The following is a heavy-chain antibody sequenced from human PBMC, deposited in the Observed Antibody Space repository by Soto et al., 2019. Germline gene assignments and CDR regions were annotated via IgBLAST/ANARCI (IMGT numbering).Heavy chain of an antibody. J-gene: IGHJ6*02. CDR1: GGSIRSSSYY. Sequence: SETLSLTCPVSGGSIRSSSYYWGWIRQPPGKGLEWIGYIYYSGSTNYNPSLKSRVTISVDTSKDQFSLKLSSVTAADTAVYYCARFDYYGMDVWGQGTTVTVSS. CDR3: ARFDYYGMDV. CDR2: IYYSGST. V-gene: IGHV4-61*05.